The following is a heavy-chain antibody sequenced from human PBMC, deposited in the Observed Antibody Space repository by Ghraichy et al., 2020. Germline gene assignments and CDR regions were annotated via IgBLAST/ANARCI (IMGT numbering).Heavy chain of an antibody. V-gene: IGHV4-39*01. CDR3: ARRPRMSPVTTKD. CDR1: GGSISGYNNY. D-gene: IGHD4-17*01. CDR2: IYYHGNT. J-gene: IGHJ4*02. Sequence: SETLSLTCTVSGGSISGYNNYWGWVRQPPGKGLEWLGAIYYHGNTYYTPSLQSRVTISVDTSRNQFFLNLTSVTAADTAVYFCARRPRMSPVTTKDWGQGTLVTVSS.